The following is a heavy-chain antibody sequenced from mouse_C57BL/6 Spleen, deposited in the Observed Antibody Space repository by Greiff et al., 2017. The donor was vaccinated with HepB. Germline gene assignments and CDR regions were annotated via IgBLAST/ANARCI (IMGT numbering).Heavy chain of an antibody. CDR2: IHPNSGST. CDR1: GYTFTSYW. V-gene: IGHV1-64*01. CDR3: ARDVRYVDY. Sequence: QVQLQQPGAELVKPGASVKLSCKASGYTFTSYWMHWVKQRPGQGLEWIGMIHPNSGSTNYNEKFKGKATLTVDKSSSTAYMQLSSLTSEDSAVYYCARDVRYVDYWGQGTTLTVAS. J-gene: IGHJ2*01.